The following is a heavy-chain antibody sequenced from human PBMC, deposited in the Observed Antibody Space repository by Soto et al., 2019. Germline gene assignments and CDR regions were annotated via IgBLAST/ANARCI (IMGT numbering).Heavy chain of an antibody. V-gene: IGHV1-3*01. CDR1: GYTFTSYA. CDR3: ARERFEELRYFDWLFPKNWFDP. Sequence: APVKVSCKASGYTFTSYAMHWVRQAPGQRLEWMGWINAGNGNTKYSQKFQGRVTITRDTSASTAYMELSSLRSEDTAVYYCARERFEELRYFDWLFPKNWFDPWGQGNLVTVSS. CDR2: INAGNGNT. D-gene: IGHD3-9*01. J-gene: IGHJ5*02.